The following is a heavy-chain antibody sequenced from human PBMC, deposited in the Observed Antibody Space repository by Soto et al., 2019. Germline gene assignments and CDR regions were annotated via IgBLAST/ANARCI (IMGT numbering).Heavy chain of an antibody. CDR1: GFTFSSYT. J-gene: IGHJ4*02. V-gene: IGHV3-21*01. Sequence: EVQLMESGGGLVKPGGSLRLSCAASGFTFSSYTMIWVRQAPWKGLWWVSSISSSSSYIDYADAVKGRFTISRDNAKTSLYLQMHSLRAEDTDVYYCARFGYATEAHWGQGTLVTVSS. CDR2: ISSSSSYI. CDR3: ARFGYATEAH. D-gene: IGHD5-12*01.